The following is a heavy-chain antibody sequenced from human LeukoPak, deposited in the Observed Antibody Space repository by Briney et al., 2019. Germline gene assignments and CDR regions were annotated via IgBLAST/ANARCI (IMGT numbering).Heavy chain of an antibody. CDR3: ARDLSGVTGYTYGRGIDY. J-gene: IGHJ4*02. Sequence: PGGSLRLSCAATGFTFSTYWMSWVRQAPGKGLEWVANIKQDGSAKYYVDSVKGRFTISRDNAKNSLYLQMNSLRAEDTAVYYCARDLSGVTGYTYGRGIDYWGQGTLVTVSS. D-gene: IGHD5-18*01. CDR2: IKQDGSAK. V-gene: IGHV3-7*01. CDR1: GFTFSTYW.